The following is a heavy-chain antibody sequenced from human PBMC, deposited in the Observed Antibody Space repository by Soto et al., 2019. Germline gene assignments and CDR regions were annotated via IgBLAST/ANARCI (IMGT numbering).Heavy chain of an antibody. CDR1: EGSLSNYG. CDR3: ARGDATKIVVTTYYAMDV. CDR2: IIPVFGTP. J-gene: IGHJ6*02. Sequence: QVQLVQSGPEVKKPGSSVKVSCKASEGSLSNYGISWVRQAPGQGLEWMGAIIPVFGTPNYAQKFQDRVTITADESTTTVYMEVRSLTSEDTAVYYCARGDATKIVVTTYYAMDVWGQGTTVTVSS. D-gene: IGHD3-22*01. V-gene: IGHV1-69*12.